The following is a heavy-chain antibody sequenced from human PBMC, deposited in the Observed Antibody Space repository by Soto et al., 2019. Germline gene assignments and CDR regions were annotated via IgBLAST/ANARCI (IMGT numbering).Heavy chain of an antibody. Sequence: PSETLSLTCTVSGGSISSYYWSWIRQPPGKGLEWIGYIYYSGSTNYNPSLKSRVTISVDTSKNQFSLKLSSVTAADTAVYYCARGGITMVRGVGWFDPWGQGTLVTVSS. D-gene: IGHD3-10*01. V-gene: IGHV4-59*01. CDR2: IYYSGST. J-gene: IGHJ5*02. CDR1: GGSISSYY. CDR3: ARGGITMVRGVGWFDP.